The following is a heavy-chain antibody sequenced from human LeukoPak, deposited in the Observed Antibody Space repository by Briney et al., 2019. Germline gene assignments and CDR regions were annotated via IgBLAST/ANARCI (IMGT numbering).Heavy chain of an antibody. CDR3: ARTDSSSWYASFDY. D-gene: IGHD6-13*01. Sequence: PSETLSLTXAVYGGSFSGYYWSWIRQPPGKGLEWIGEINHSGSTNYNPSLKSRVTISVDTSKNQFSLKLSSVTAADTAVYYCARTDSSSWYASFDYWSQGTLVTVSS. CDR2: INHSGST. CDR1: GGSFSGYY. V-gene: IGHV4-34*01. J-gene: IGHJ4*02.